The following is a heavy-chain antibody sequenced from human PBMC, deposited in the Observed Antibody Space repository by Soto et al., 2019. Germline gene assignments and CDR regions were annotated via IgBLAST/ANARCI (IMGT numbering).Heavy chain of an antibody. CDR1: GGTFSSYA. J-gene: IGHJ4*02. D-gene: IGHD5-18*01. Sequence: QVQLVQSGAEVKKPGSSVKVSCKASGGTFSSYAISWVRQAPGQGLEWMGGIIPIFGTANYAQKFQGRVTITADESTSTAYRELSSLRSEDTAVYYCARGGLGEGYSYGFIFFDYWGQGTLVTVSS. CDR2: IIPIFGTA. CDR3: ARGGLGEGYSYGFIFFDY. V-gene: IGHV1-69*01.